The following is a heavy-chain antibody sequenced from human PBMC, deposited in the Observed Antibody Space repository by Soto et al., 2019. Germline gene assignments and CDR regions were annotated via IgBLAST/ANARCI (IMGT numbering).Heavy chain of an antibody. D-gene: IGHD1-26*01. J-gene: IGHJ2*01. CDR3: ARGQVEANWYFDL. CDR1: GFTFSDHY. CDR2: ISSSGTTI. V-gene: IGHV3-11*01. Sequence: QVQLVESGGGLVKPGGCLRLSCAASGFTFSDHYMGWIRQAPGKGLEWVSYISSSGTTIYYADSVKGRFTISRDNAKNSRYLQMNSLRAEDTAVYYCARGQVEANWYFDLWGRGTLVTVSS.